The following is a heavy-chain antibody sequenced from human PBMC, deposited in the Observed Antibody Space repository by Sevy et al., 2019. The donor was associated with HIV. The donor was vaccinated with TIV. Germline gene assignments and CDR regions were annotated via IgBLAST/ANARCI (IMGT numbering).Heavy chain of an antibody. V-gene: IGHV1-8*01. Sequence: ASVKVSCKASGYTFTSYDINWVRQATGQGLEWMGWMNPNSDNTGYAQKFQGRVTMTRNTSISTAYMELSSLRSEDTAVYYCARGLKRVQVGAPFFDYWGQGTLVTVSS. J-gene: IGHJ4*02. D-gene: IGHD1-26*01. CDR1: GYTFTSYD. CDR2: MNPNSDNT. CDR3: ARGLKRVQVGAPFFDY.